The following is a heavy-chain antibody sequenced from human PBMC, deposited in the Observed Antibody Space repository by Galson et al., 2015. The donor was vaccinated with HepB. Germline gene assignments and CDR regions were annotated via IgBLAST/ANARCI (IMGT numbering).Heavy chain of an antibody. CDR1: GFTFSNYG. V-gene: IGHV3-33*01. D-gene: IGHD2-15*01. CDR3: AREDRYTCIVSFDY. Sequence: SLRLSCAASGFTFSNYGMHWVRQAPGKGLEWVALIWKDGSNKYYADSVKGRFSISRDNSKSALYLQMNSLRAEDTAMYFCAREDRYTCIVSFDYWGQGARVTVSS. CDR2: IWKDGSNK. J-gene: IGHJ4*02.